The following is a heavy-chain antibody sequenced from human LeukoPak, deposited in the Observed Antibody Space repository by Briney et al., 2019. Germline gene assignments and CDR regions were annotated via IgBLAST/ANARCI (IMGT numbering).Heavy chain of an antibody. J-gene: IGHJ4*02. Sequence: GGSLRLSCAASGFTFSGAAIHWVRQASGQELERVGRIRTKPNNYATAYAASVQGRFTISRDDSKNTAYLQMSSLRTEDTALYYCTTFPGAVAPEGNYWGQGTLVSVSS. CDR1: GFTFSGAA. CDR3: TTFPGAVAPEGNY. V-gene: IGHV3-73*01. D-gene: IGHD2-15*01. CDR2: IRTKPNNYAT.